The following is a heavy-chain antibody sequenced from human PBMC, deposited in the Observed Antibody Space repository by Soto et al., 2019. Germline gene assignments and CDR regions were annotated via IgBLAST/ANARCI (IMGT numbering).Heavy chain of an antibody. V-gene: IGHV1-3*01. J-gene: IGHJ4*02. CDR1: GYTFTSYA. CDR2: INAGNGNT. D-gene: IGHD6-6*01. CDR3: AKRGLSSSRGDYFDY. Sequence: QVQLVQSGAEVKKPGASVKVSCKASGYTFTSYAMHWVRQAPGQRLEWMGWINAGNGNTKYSQKFQGRVTITRDTSASTAYMELSSLRSEDTAVYYCAKRGLSSSRGDYFDYWGQGTLVTVSS.